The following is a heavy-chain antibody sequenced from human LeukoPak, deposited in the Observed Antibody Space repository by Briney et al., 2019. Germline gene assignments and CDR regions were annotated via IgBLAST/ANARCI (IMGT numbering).Heavy chain of an antibody. CDR2: INHSGST. V-gene: IGHV4-34*01. Sequence: SETLSLTFAVYGGSFSGYYWSWIRQPPGKGLEWIGEINHSGSTNYNPSLKSRVTISVDTSKNQFSLKLSSVTAADTAVYYCARGARSSSSWRLGNWFDPWGQGTLVTVSS. CDR1: GGSFSGYY. J-gene: IGHJ5*02. CDR3: ARGARSSSSWRLGNWFDP. D-gene: IGHD6-13*01.